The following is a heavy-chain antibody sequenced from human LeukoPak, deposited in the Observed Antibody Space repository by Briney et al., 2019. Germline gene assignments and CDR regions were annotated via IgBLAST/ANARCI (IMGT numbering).Heavy chain of an antibody. CDR3: AREGCSGGSCYFTSYYYYGMDV. D-gene: IGHD2-15*01. J-gene: IGHJ6*02. V-gene: IGHV1-69*04. Sequence: ASVKVSCKASGGTFSSYAIGWVRQAPGQGLEWMGRIIPILGIANYAQKFQGRVTITADKSTSTAYMELSSLRSEDTAVYYCAREGCSGGSCYFTSYYYYGMDVWGQGTTVTVSS. CDR1: GGTFSSYA. CDR2: IIPILGIA.